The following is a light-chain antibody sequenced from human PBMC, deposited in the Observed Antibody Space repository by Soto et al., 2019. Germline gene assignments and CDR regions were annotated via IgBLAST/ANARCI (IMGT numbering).Light chain of an antibody. CDR2: DVS. J-gene: IGLJ1*01. V-gene: IGLV2-14*01. Sequence: QSALTQPASVSGSPGQSITISCTGTSSDVGAYNYVSWYQQHPGKAPKLMIYDVSNRPSGVSNRFSGSKSGNTGSLTISGLQAEDEADYYCSSYASSSTPIYVFGTGTKVTVL. CDR3: SSYASSSTPIYV. CDR1: SSDVGAYNY.